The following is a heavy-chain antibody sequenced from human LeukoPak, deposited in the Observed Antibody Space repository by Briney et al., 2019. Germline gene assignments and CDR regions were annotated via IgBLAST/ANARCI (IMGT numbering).Heavy chain of an antibody. V-gene: IGHV1-69*05. CDR3: VIPRRASGY. J-gene: IGHJ4*02. CDR1: GGTFSSYD. Sequence: VTVSCKASGGTFSSYDISGVRQAPGEGLEWMGGINPSFGTENYAQKLKGRVTITTEETKRKAYMEMSRQRAEETGEYYCVIPRRASGYWGQGTLVTVSS. D-gene: IGHD6-6*01. CDR2: INPSFGTE.